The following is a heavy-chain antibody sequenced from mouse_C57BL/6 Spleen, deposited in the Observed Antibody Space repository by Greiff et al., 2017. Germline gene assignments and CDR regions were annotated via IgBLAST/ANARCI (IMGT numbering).Heavy chain of an antibody. CDR1: GYSITSGYY. CDR2: ISYDGSN. V-gene: IGHV3-6*01. J-gene: IGHJ4*01. CDR3: ASSGRAMDY. D-gene: IGHD3-2*02. Sequence: EVKLLESGPGLVKPSQSLSLTCSVTGYSITSGYYWNWIRQFPGNKLEWMGYISYDGSNNYNPSLKNRISITRDTSKNQFFLKLNSVTTEDTATYYCASSGRAMDYWGQGTSVTVSS.